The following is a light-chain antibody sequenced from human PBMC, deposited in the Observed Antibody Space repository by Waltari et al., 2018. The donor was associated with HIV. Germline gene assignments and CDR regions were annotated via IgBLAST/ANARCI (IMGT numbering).Light chain of an antibody. J-gene: IGLJ3*02. CDR1: NIGSKS. CDR2: DDN. V-gene: IGLV3-21*04. CDR3: QVWDTTTDQWV. Sequence: SYVLTQPPSVSVDPGETARITCGGTNIGSKSVQWYQQTPGQAPVLVIYDDNDRPSGIPERCAGSSSGNTATLTISRVEAGDEADYYCQVWDTTTDQWVFGGGTELAVL.